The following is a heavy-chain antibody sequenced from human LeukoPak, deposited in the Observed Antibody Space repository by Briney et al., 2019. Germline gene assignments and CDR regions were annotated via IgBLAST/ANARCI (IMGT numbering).Heavy chain of an antibody. CDR2: ITGNSGST. CDR1: GFTFSNDA. CDR3: VKLRTGTATNFDY. J-gene: IGHJ4*02. Sequence: GGSLRLSCAASGFTFSNDAMTWVRQAPGEGLEWVSGITGNSGSTFYADSVKGRFTISRGNSKNTLYVQMNSLRAEDTAIYYCVKLRTGTATNFDYWGQGTLVTVSS. D-gene: IGHD1-1*01. V-gene: IGHV3-23*01.